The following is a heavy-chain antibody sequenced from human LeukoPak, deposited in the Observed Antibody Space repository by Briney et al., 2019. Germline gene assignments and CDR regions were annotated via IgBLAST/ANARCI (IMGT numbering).Heavy chain of an antibody. D-gene: IGHD1-26*01. CDR2: ISSSGTTT. CDR1: GFTFSSYE. Sequence: GGSLRLSCAASGFTFSSYEMNWVRQAPGKGLEWDSYISSSGTTTFYADSVKGRFTISRDNAKNSLYLQMNSLRVEDTAVYYCTRDEEGASREFDYWGQGALVTVSS. V-gene: IGHV3-48*03. CDR3: TRDEEGASREFDY. J-gene: IGHJ4*02.